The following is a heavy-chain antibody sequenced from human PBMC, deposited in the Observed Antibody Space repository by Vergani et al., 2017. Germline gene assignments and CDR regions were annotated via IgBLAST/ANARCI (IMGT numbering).Heavy chain of an antibody. CDR2: ISKDGTHD. V-gene: IGHV3-30*03. CDR3: ARGGADSGVSRSDCSHGLYY. Sequence: QVSLVESGGGVVQPGRSLTLTCSASGFGFKNFAMHWVRQAPGKGLEWVATISKDGTHDYYEPSVRGRFAVSRDNFKNTMYLQMDRLTTDDTAVYFCARGGADSGVSRSDCSHGLYYWGQGILVTVSS. CDR1: GFGFKNFA. D-gene: IGHD2-21*01. J-gene: IGHJ4*02.